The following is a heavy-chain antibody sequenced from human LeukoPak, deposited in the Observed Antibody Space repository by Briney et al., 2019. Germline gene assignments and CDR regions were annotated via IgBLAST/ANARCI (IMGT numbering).Heavy chain of an antibody. CDR3: ARNFGDYVGPHAFDI. CDR1: GGSLSSYY. CDR2: IYTSGST. D-gene: IGHD4-17*01. J-gene: IGHJ3*02. V-gene: IGHV4-4*07. Sequence: SETLSLTCTVSGGSLSSYYWSWIRQPAGKGLEWIGRIYTSGSTTYNPSLKSRVTMSVDTSKNQFSLKLSSVTAADTAVYYCARNFGDYVGPHAFDIWGQGTMVTVSS.